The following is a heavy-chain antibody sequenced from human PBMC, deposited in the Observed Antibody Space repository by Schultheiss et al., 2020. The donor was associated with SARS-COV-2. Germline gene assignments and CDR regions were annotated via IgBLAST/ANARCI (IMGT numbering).Heavy chain of an antibody. V-gene: IGHV3-30*18. D-gene: IGHD1-26*01. CDR1: GFTFSSYA. CDR2: ISYDGSNK. Sequence: GESLKISCAASGFTFSSYAMSWVRQAPGKGLEWVAVISYDGSNKYYADSVKGRFTISRDNSKNTLYLQMNSLRAEDTAVYYCAKDGELLAFDIWGQGTMVTVSS. J-gene: IGHJ3*02. CDR3: AKDGELLAFDI.